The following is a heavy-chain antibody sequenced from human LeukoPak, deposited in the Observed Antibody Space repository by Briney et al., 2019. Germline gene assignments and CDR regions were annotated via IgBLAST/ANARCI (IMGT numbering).Heavy chain of an antibody. CDR3: AAANRYHDAFDI. CDR1: GGTFSSYA. CDR2: IIPIFGTA. D-gene: IGHD3-16*02. V-gene: IGHV1-69*13. Sequence: SVKVSCKASGGTFSSYAISWVRQAPGQGLEWMGGIIPIFGTANYAQKFQGRVTITADESTSTAYMELSSLRSEDTAVYYCAAANRYHDAFDIWGQGTMVTVSS. J-gene: IGHJ3*02.